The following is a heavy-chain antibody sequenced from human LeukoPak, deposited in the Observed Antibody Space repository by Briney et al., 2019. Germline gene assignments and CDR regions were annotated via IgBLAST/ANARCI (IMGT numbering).Heavy chain of an antibody. CDR2: INHSGST. CDR3: ARVTQLWAPFDY. Sequence: SETLSLTCAVYGGSFSGYYWSWIRQPPGEGLEWIGEINHSGSTNYNPSLKSRVTISVDTSKNQFSLKLSSVTAADTAVYYCARVTQLWAPFDYWGQGTLVTVSS. J-gene: IGHJ4*02. CDR1: GGSFSGYY. D-gene: IGHD5-18*01. V-gene: IGHV4-34*01.